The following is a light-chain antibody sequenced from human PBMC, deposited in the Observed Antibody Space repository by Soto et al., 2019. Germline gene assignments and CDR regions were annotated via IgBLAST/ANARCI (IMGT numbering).Light chain of an antibody. CDR2: GAS. J-gene: IGKJ3*01. CDR3: QHDNNWPSFT. CDR1: QSVSNN. Sequence: EIVMTQSPATLSVSPGEGATLSCRASQSVSNNLAWYQQQPGQPPRLLIYGASTRAFGIPARFSGSGSGTDFSLTISSLQSEDFAVYYCQHDNNWPSFTFGPGTRVDI. V-gene: IGKV3-15*01.